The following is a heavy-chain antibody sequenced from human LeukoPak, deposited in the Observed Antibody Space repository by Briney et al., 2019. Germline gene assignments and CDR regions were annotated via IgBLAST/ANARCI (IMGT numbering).Heavy chain of an antibody. Sequence: KPSETLSLTCAVYGGSFSGYYWSWIRQPPGKGLEWIGEINHSGSTNYNPSLKSRVTISVDTSKNQFSLKLSSVTAADTAVYYCARGFSRITMVRGVKPLFDYWGQGTLVTVSS. J-gene: IGHJ4*02. CDR1: GGSFSGYY. V-gene: IGHV4-34*01. CDR3: ARGFSRITMVRGVKPLFDY. CDR2: INHSGST. D-gene: IGHD3-10*01.